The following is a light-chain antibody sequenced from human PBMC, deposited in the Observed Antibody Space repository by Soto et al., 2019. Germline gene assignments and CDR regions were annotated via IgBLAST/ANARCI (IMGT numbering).Light chain of an antibody. V-gene: IGLV2-11*01. J-gene: IGLJ1*01. Sequence: QSVLAQPRSVSGSPGQSLTISCTGTSSHVADHNYVSWYQHHPGKAPKLIIYDVTKRPSGVPDRFSGSKSGNTASLTISGLRAEDEADYYRCSCGVPSSVFGSGTKHTVL. CDR3: CSCGVPSSV. CDR2: DVT. CDR1: SSHVADHNY.